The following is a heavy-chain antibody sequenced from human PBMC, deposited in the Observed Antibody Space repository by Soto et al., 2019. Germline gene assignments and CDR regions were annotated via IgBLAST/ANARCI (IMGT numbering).Heavy chain of an antibody. D-gene: IGHD3-3*01. V-gene: IGHV4-34*01. Sequence: PSETLSLTCAVYGGSFSGYYWSWIRQPPGKGLEWIGEINHSGSTNYNPSLKSRVTISVDTSKNQFSLKLSSVTAADTAVYYCARDLFTIFGVVTDRKYNWFDPWGQGTLVTVSS. J-gene: IGHJ5*02. CDR1: GGSFSGYY. CDR2: INHSGST. CDR3: ARDLFTIFGVVTDRKYNWFDP.